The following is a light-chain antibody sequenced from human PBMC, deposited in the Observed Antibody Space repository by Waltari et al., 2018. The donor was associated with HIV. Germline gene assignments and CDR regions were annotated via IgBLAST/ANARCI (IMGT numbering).Light chain of an antibody. CDR1: SSNIGAGYD. V-gene: IGLV1-40*01. CDR2: GNS. J-gene: IGLJ1*01. CDR3: QSYDSSMSLYV. Sequence: QSVLTQPPSVSGAPRQRVTIPCTGSSSNIGAGYDVHWYQQLPGTAPKLLIYGNSNRASGVPDRFSGSKSGTSASLAITGRQAEDEADYYCQSYDSSMSLYVFGTGTKVTVL.